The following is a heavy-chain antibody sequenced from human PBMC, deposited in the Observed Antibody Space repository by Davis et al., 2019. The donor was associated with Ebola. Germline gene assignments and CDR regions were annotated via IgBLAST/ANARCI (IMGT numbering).Heavy chain of an antibody. J-gene: IGHJ6*02. D-gene: IGHD6-6*01. Sequence: PGGSLRLSCAVSGYSISSSYYWGWIRQPPGKGLEWIGSIYYSGSTYYNPSLKSRVTISVDTSKNQFSLKLSSVTAADTAVYYCAREYSSSYRIASGGYGMDVWGQGTTVTVSS. CDR3: AREYSSSYRIASGGYGMDV. CDR1: GYSISSSYY. V-gene: IGHV4-38-2*01. CDR2: IYYSGST.